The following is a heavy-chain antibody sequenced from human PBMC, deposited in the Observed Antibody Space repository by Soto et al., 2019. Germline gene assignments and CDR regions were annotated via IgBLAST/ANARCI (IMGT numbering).Heavy chain of an antibody. Sequence: SETLSLTCAVSGGSFSGYYCTWIRQPPGKGLEWIGEINHSGSTHYNSSLKSRLTISVDTSNNQFSLKLSSVTAADTAIYYCARGQSDYYASSGPAGYWGQGTLVTVSS. D-gene: IGHD3-22*01. J-gene: IGHJ4*02. CDR3: ARGQSDYYASSGPAGY. CDR2: INHSGST. V-gene: IGHV4-34*01. CDR1: GGSFSGYY.